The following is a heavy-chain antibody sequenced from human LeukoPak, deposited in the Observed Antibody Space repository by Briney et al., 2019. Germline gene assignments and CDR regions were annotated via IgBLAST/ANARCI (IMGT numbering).Heavy chain of an antibody. V-gene: IGHV4-31*03. J-gene: IGHJ5*02. CDR3: ARATPNYYDSSGYST. D-gene: IGHD3-22*01. Sequence: SETLSLTCTVSGGSISSGGYYWSWIRQHPGKGLEWIGYIYYSGSTYYNPSLKSRVTISVDTSKNQFSLKLSSVAAADTAAYYCARATPNYYDSSGYSTWGQGTLVTVSS. CDR1: GGSISSGGYY. CDR2: IYYSGST.